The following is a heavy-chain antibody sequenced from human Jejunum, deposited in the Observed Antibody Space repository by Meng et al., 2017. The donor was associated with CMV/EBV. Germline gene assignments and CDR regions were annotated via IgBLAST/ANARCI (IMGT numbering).Heavy chain of an antibody. J-gene: IGHJ3*02. CDR2: ISSDSAYK. V-gene: IGHV3-21*01. D-gene: IGHD6-19*01. CDR1: GFTFNTYS. Sequence: GFTFNTYSMNLVRQAPGKDLEWVSSISSDSAYKHYADSVQGRFTISRDNAKNSLYLQMNSLRVDDTAVYYCAKHYTRTVADAFDIWGQGTMVTVSS. CDR3: AKHYTRTVADAFDI.